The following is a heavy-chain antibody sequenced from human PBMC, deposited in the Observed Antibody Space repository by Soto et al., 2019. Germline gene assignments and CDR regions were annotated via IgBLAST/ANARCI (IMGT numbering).Heavy chain of an antibody. Sequence: PSETLSLTCTVSGGSVSSGSYYWSWIRQPPGKGLEWIGYIYYSGSTNYNPSLKSRVTISVDTSKNQFSLKLSSVTAADTAGYYCAWSLGWFATVILYLDNGAQGTMLDVSS. D-gene: IGHD4-17*01. CDR3: AWSLGWFATVILYLDN. CDR2: IYYSGST. CDR1: GGSVSSGSYY. V-gene: IGHV4-61*01. J-gene: IGHJ4*01.